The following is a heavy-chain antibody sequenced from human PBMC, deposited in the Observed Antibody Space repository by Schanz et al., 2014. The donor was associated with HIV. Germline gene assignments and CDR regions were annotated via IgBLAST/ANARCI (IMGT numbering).Heavy chain of an antibody. Sequence: VQLAESGGALVQPGGSLRLSCAVSGLTFRNYWMAWIRQAPGKGLEWLSYISVNGATREYADSVKGRFTISRDNARTSLYLQMNSLRAEDTAVYYCARVFGRTYGWPDYWGQGTLVTVSS. CDR2: ISVNGATR. CDR1: GLTFRNYW. CDR3: ARVFGRTYGWPDY. D-gene: IGHD3-10*01. V-gene: IGHV3-11*01. J-gene: IGHJ4*02.